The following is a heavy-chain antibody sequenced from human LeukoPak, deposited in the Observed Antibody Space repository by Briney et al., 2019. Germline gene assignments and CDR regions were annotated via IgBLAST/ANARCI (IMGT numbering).Heavy chain of an antibody. CDR3: ARGPRLNDYGDLNFDY. J-gene: IGHJ4*02. CDR1: GFTFSSYG. Sequence: GGSLRLSCAASGFTFSSYGMHWVRQAPGKGLEGVAVIWYDGSNKYYADSVKGRFTISRDNSKNTLYLQMNSLRAEDTAVYYCARGPRLNDYGDLNFDYWGQGTLVTVSS. V-gene: IGHV3-33*01. D-gene: IGHD4-17*01. CDR2: IWYDGSNK.